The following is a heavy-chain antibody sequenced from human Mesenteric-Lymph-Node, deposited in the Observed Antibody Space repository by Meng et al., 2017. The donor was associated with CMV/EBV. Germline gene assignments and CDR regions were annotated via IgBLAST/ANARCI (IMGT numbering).Heavy chain of an antibody. CDR2: ISYDGSNK. J-gene: IGHJ6*02. CDR1: GFTSSSYA. V-gene: IGHV3-30*04. CDR3: ARGGRYYYYYYGMDV. Sequence: GGSLRLSCAASGFTSSSYAMYWVRQAPGKGLEWVAVISYDGSNKYYADSVKGRFTISRDNSKNTLYLQMNSLRAEDTAVYYCARGGRYYYYYYGMDVWGQGTTVTVSS.